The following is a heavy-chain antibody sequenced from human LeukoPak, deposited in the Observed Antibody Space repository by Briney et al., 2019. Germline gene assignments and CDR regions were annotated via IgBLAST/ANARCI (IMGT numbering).Heavy chain of an antibody. Sequence: SETLSLTCTVSGDSISSYYWSWLRQPPGKGLEWVGYIYSSGITNYHPSLKSRVTISTDTPKNQLSLQLTSVTAADTAVYYCARRGNQFDYWGQGTLVTVSS. V-gene: IGHV4-4*08. CDR3: ARRGNQFDY. J-gene: IGHJ4*02. D-gene: IGHD1-14*01. CDR1: GDSISSYY. CDR2: IYSSGIT.